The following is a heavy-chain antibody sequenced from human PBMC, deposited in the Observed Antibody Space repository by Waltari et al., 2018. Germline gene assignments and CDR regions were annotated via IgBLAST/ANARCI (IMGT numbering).Heavy chain of an antibody. V-gene: IGHV3-21*01. CDR2: ISSTGTYT. CDR1: GSPLVSYS. D-gene: IGHD7-27*01. CDR3: ATGGWGFYLDN. Sequence: EVQLVESGGGLVQPGGSLSLHCAASGSPLVSYSMNWVRQAPGKGLEWISSISSTGTYTHYADSVKGRFTISRDNAKNSLYLQMNSLRAEDTGVYWCATGGWGFYLDNWGQGTLVTFSS. J-gene: IGHJ4*02.